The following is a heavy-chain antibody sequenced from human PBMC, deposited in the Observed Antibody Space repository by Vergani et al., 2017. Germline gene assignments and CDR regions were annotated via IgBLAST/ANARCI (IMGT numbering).Heavy chain of an antibody. CDR1: ADSISSGSYY. J-gene: IGHJ4*02. CDR3: AGKRPGRGWSPGDFDD. Sequence: QLQLQQSGPGLVKPSETLFLTCTVSADSISSGSYYWGWIRQPPGKSLEWIGSIYYSGLTYYNPSLKSRVAISVDTSKNQFSLKVTSVTAADTAVYFCAGKRPGRGWSPGDFDDWGQGILVTVSS. CDR2: IYYSGLT. D-gene: IGHD6-19*01. V-gene: IGHV4-39*01.